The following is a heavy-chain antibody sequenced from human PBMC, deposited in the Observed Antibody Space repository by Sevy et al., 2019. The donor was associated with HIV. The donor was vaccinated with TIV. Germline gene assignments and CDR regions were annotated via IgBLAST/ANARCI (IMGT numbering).Heavy chain of an antibody. V-gene: IGHV3-30*03. CDR1: GFTFRSYG. Sequence: GESLKISCAVSGFTFRSYGMHWVRQAPGKGLEWVAVISYDGSNKFYADSVKGRFTISRDNSQNTLYLQMNSLRAEDTAVYYCARVASEFGDYYYYSIDVWGQGTTVTVSS. CDR3: ARVASEFGDYYYYSIDV. CDR2: ISYDGSNK. D-gene: IGHD3-10*01. J-gene: IGHJ6*02.